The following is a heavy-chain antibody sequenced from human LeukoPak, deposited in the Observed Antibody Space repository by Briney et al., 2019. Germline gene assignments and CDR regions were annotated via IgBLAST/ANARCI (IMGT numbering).Heavy chain of an antibody. D-gene: IGHD6-13*01. CDR2: IKQDGSEE. CDR3: ARDPYSSSWSYGMDV. Sequence: GGSLKLSCTASGFTFSNYWMSWVRQTPEKGLEWLANIKQDGSEEVYVDSVKGRFTVSRDNAQSSLYLEMTRLRAEDTAVYYCARDPYSSSWSYGMDVWGQGTTVTVSS. CDR1: GFTFSNYW. J-gene: IGHJ6*02. V-gene: IGHV3-7*05.